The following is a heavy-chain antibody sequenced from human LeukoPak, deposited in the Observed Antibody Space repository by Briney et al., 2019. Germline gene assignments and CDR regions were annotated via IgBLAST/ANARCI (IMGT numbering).Heavy chain of an antibody. CDR2: INPSGGST. V-gene: IGHV1-46*01. D-gene: IGHD2-15*01. Sequence: ASVNVSCKASGYTFTNYYMHWVRQAPGLGLEWMGIINPSGGSTNYAQKFQGRVTMTRDTSTSTVYMELSSLRSEDTAVYYCARDACSSGICSAGGNWFDPWGQGTLVTVSS. J-gene: IGHJ5*02. CDR3: ARDACSSGICSAGGNWFDP. CDR1: GYTFTNYY.